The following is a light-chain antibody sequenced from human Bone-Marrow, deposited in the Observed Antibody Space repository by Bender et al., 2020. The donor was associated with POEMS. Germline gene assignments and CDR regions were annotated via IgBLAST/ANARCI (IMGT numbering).Light chain of an antibody. J-gene: IGLJ2*01. CDR3: QVWDSISDHPV. CDR1: HIGSDS. Sequence: SYVLTQPPSVSVAPGQTARITCGGNHIGSDSVHWYQQKPGQAPVLVVYDDSDRPSGFPERFSGSNSGNTATLTISWVEAGDEADYYCQVWDSISDHPVFGGGTKVTVL. CDR2: DDS. V-gene: IGLV3-21*02.